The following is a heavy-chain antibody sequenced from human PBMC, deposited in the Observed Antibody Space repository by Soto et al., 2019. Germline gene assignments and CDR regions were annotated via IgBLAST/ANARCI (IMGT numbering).Heavy chain of an antibody. J-gene: IGHJ4*02. CDR1: GGSISSSSYY. V-gene: IGHV4-39*01. CDR2: IYYSGST. Sequence: PSETLSLSCTVSGGSISSSSYYWGWIRQPPGKGLEWIGSIYYSGSTYYNPSLKSRVTISVDTSKNQFSLKLSSVTAADTAVYYCARQDDFWSGYPYFDYWGQGTLVTVSS. D-gene: IGHD3-3*01. CDR3: ARQDDFWSGYPYFDY.